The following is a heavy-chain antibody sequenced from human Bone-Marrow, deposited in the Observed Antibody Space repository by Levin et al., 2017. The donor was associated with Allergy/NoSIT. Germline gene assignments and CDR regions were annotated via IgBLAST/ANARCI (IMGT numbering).Heavy chain of an antibody. CDR2: IKQDGSEK. CDR1: GFTFRTYW. Sequence: GGSLRLSCAGSGFTFRTYWMSWVHQAPGKGLEWVANIKQDGSEKYYVDSVKGRFTISRDNAKNSLDLQMNSLRAEDTAVYYCARESRYYYYIDVWGSGTTVTVSS. J-gene: IGHJ6*03. V-gene: IGHV3-7*04. CDR3: ARESRYYYYIDV.